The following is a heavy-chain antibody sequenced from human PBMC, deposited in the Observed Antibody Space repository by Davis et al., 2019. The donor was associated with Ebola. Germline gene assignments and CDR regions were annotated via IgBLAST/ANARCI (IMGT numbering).Heavy chain of an antibody. CDR3: ATTQWLREFDN. D-gene: IGHD6-19*01. CDR2: IYDQST. CDR1: GFTVSSNH. J-gene: IGHJ4*02. V-gene: IGHV3-53*05. Sequence: GGSLRLSCAASGFTVSSNHMSWVRQAPGKGLEWVPVIYDQSTAYADAVRGRFIISRDKSNNTLYLEMCSLRVDDTAVYYCATTQWLREFDNWGQGTLVTVSS.